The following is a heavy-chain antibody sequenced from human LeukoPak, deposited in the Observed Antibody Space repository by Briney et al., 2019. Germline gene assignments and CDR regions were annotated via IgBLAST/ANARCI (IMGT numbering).Heavy chain of an antibody. CDR2: IYPGGSDT. V-gene: IGHV5-51*01. Sequence: GESLKISCKGSGYSFTSYWIGWARQMPGKGLEWMGIIYPGGSDTRYSPSFQGQVTISADRSISTAYLQWSSLKASDTAMYYCARHGSVYSSGWADYWGQGTLVTVSS. D-gene: IGHD6-19*01. CDR1: GYSFTSYW. CDR3: ARHGSVYSSGWADY. J-gene: IGHJ4*02.